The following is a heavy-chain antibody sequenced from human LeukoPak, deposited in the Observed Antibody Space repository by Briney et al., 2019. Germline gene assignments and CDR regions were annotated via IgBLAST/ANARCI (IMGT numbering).Heavy chain of an antibody. D-gene: IGHD6-19*01. Sequence: SVKVSCKASGGTFSSYAISWVRQAPGQGLEWMGRIIPIFGTANYAQKFQGRVTITTDESTSTAYMGLSSLRSEDTAVYYCARGRQWLVRTSYDYWGQGTLVTVSS. V-gene: IGHV1-69*05. CDR3: ARGRQWLVRTSYDY. CDR1: GGTFSSYA. CDR2: IIPIFGTA. J-gene: IGHJ4*02.